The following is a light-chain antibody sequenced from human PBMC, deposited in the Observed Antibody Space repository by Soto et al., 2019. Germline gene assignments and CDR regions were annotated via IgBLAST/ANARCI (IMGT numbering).Light chain of an antibody. CDR1: QNINNY. CDR3: QQYETLPT. J-gene: IGKJ5*01. V-gene: IGKV1-33*01. CDR2: DAS. Sequence: DIQMTQSPSSLSASVGHRVTITCQASQNINNYLNWYQQKPGRAPKLLIYDASNLEAGVPSSLRGSASGTDFTFTISRMQPEDTATYYCQQYETLPTFGHGTRLEIK.